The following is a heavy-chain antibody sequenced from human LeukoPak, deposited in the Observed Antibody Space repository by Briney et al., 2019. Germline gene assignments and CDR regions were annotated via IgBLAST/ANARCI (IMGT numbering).Heavy chain of an antibody. CDR3: ARGVGLGDYGSGANWFDP. J-gene: IGHJ5*02. V-gene: IGHV4-30-4*01. CDR2: IYYSGST. D-gene: IGHD3-10*01. CDR1: GGSISSGDYY. Sequence: PSETLSLACTVSGGSISSGDYYWSWIRQPPGKGLGWIGYIYYSGSTYYNPSLKSRVTISVDTSKNQFSLKLSSVTAADTAVYYCARGVGLGDYGSGANWFDPWGQGTLVTVSS.